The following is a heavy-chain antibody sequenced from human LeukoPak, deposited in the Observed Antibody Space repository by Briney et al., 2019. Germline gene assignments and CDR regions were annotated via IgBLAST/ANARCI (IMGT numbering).Heavy chain of an antibody. D-gene: IGHD3-3*01. J-gene: IGHJ2*01. V-gene: IGHV4-34*01. CDR2: INHSGST. Sequence: SETLSLTCAVYGGSFSGYYCSWIRQSPGKGLEWIGEINHSGSTNYNPSLKSRLTISVDTSKNQFSLKLNSVTAADTAVYYCARRRQYDSSLFWNFDLWGRGTLVTVSS. CDR1: GGSFSGYY. CDR3: ARRRQYDSSLFWNFDL.